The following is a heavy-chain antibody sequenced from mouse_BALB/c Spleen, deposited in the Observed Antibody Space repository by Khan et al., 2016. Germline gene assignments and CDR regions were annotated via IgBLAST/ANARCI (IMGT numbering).Heavy chain of an antibody. CDR2: INPYNDGT. J-gene: IGHJ3*01. Sequence: VQLQQSGPELVKPGASVKMSCKASGYTFTSYVMHWVKQKPGQGLEWIGYINPYNDGTKYNEKFKGKATLTSDKSSITAYMELSSLTSEDSAVYYWASCDCHWGFAYWGQGTLVTVSA. CDR3: ASCDCHWGFAY. V-gene: IGHV1S136*01. CDR1: GYTFTSYV. D-gene: IGHD4-1*01.